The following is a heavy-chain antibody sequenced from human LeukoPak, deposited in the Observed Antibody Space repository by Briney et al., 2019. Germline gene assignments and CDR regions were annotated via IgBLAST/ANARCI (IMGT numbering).Heavy chain of an antibody. D-gene: IGHD5-12*01. CDR1: GGTFSSYA. Sequence: GASVKVSCKASGGTFSSYAISWVRQAPGQGLEWMGGIIPIFGTANYAQKFQGRVTITADESTSTAYMELSSLRSEDTAVYYCATHIETLNIDTWFGPWGQGTLVTVSS. V-gene: IGHV1-69*13. CDR2: IIPIFGTA. CDR3: ATHIETLNIDTWFGP. J-gene: IGHJ5*02.